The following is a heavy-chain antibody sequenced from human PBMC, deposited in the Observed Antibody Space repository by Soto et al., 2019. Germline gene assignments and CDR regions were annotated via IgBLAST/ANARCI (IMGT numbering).Heavy chain of an antibody. V-gene: IGHV1-2*02. CDR3: ARPPGYISDWYYFDP. Sequence: QVPLVQSGAEVKKPGASVKVSCEASGYSFIDYYIHWVRQAPGQGFEWMGRISPKSAGTDYAKKFENRATLTWDTSLNTAYMDLSSLKSDDTAVYYCARPPGYISDWYYFDPWGQGTRVTVSS. D-gene: IGHD3-9*01. CDR2: ISPKSAGT. J-gene: IGHJ4*02. CDR1: GYSFIDYY.